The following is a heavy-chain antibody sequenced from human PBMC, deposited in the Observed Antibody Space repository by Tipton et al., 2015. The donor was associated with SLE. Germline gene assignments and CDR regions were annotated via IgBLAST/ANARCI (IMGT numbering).Heavy chain of an antibody. CDR2: IRHDGSQI. Sequence: SLRLSCAASGFTIGSYWMTWVRQAPGRGLEWVANIRHDGSQIHYVDSVKGRFTISRDNAKNTLYLQMNSLRVEDTAVYYCARDLSGTYYAGDAFDVWGQGTMVTVSS. J-gene: IGHJ3*01. CDR3: ARDLSGTYYAGDAFDV. CDR1: GFTIGSYW. V-gene: IGHV3-7*01. D-gene: IGHD1-26*01.